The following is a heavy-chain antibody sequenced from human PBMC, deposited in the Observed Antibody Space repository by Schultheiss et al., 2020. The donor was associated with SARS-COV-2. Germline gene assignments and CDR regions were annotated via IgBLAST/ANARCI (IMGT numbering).Heavy chain of an antibody. CDR1: GDSIRNYY. J-gene: IGHJ5*01. CDR2: TGHT. CDR3: ARRIQESGQNGDQNWLDS. V-gene: IGHV4-59*08. Sequence: LSCSVSGDSIRNYYWNWIRQSPEKGLEWIASTGHTHYNPSLKSRVNVSVDVSRNQFSLTLRSVTAADTAVYYCARRIQESGQNGDQNWLDSWGRGQLGTSSS. D-gene: IGHD3-10*01.